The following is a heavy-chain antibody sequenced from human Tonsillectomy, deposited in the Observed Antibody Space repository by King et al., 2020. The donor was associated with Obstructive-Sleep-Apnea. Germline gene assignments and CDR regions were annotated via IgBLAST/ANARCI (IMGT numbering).Heavy chain of an antibody. J-gene: IGHJ4*02. V-gene: IGHV3-9*01. CDR2: ISWISGSI. CDR1: GFTFDDYA. Sequence: VQLVESGGGVVQPGRSLRRSCAASGFTFDDYAMHLVRQAPGKGLEWVSGISWISGSIAYGDSVKGRFTISRDNTKNSLYLQMNSLTTEDTALYYCVKDYDYGDFFDYWGQGTLVTVSS. CDR3: VKDYDYGDFFDY. D-gene: IGHD4-17*01.